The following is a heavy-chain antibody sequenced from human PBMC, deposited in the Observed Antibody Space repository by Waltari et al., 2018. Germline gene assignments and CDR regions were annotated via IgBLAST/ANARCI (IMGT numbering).Heavy chain of an antibody. V-gene: IGHV4-59*01. Sequence: QVQLQESGPGLVKPSETLSLTCPVSRGSISSYYCSWIRQPPGKGLEWIGYIYYSGSTNYNPSLKSRVTISVDTSKNQFSLKLSSVTAADTAVYYCARAKESYYYYGMDVWGQGTTVTVSS. J-gene: IGHJ6*02. CDR3: ARAKESYYYYGMDV. CDR2: IYYSGST. CDR1: RGSISSYY.